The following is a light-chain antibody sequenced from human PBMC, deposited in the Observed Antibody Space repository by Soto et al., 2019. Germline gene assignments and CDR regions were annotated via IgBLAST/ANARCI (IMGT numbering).Light chain of an antibody. CDR2: DNN. Sequence: QSVLTQPPSVSAAPGHKVTTSCSGTASNIGNDYVSWYQQLPGEAPQLLIYDNNRRPSGIPDRFSGSRSDTSATLGITGLQTGDEADYYCGAWDYSLNAYVFGTGTKVTVL. V-gene: IGLV1-51*01. CDR1: ASNIGNDY. J-gene: IGLJ1*01. CDR3: GAWDYSLNAYV.